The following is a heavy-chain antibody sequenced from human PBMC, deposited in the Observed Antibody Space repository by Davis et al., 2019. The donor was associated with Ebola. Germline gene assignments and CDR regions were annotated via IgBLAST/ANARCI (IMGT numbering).Heavy chain of an antibody. D-gene: IGHD6-6*01. CDR3: ARGRGYSSSGGKFDP. CDR1: GGSISSYY. CDR2: INHSGST. V-gene: IGHV4-34*01. J-gene: IGHJ5*02. Sequence: SETLSLTCTVSGGSISSYYWGWIRQPPGKGLEWIGEINHSGSTNYNPSLKSRVTISVDTSKNQFSLKLSSVTAADTAVYYCARGRGYSSSGGKFDPWGQGTLVTVSS.